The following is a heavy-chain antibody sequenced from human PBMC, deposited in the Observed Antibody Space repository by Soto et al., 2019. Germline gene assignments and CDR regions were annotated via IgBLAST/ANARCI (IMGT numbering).Heavy chain of an antibody. D-gene: IGHD3-10*01. CDR2: TYYTADT. CDR1: GVSIRSYF. V-gene: IGHV4-59*01. Sequence: PSETLSLTCTVSGVSIRSYFWSWIRQPPGKGLEWIGYTYYTADTKYSPSLESRATISADPSKKQFSLSLSPVSAADTALYFCAGSKNRGENFDYWGQGALVTVSS. CDR3: AGSKNRGENFDY. J-gene: IGHJ4*02.